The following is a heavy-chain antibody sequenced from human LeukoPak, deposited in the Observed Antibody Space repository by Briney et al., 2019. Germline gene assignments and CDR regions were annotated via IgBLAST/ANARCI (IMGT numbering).Heavy chain of an antibody. CDR3: ARNDLGDLWGTHAFDI. Sequence: GESLQISCKGSGYSFTSYWIGWVRQMPGKGLEWMGIIYPGDSDTRYSPSFQGQVTISADKSISTAYLQWSSLKASDTAMYYCARNDLGDLWGTHAFDIWGQGTMVTVSS. J-gene: IGHJ3*02. D-gene: IGHD3-16*01. CDR2: IYPGDSDT. CDR1: GYSFTSYW. V-gene: IGHV5-51*01.